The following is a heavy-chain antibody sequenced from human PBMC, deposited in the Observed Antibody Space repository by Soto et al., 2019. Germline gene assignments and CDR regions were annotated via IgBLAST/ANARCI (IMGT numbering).Heavy chain of an antibody. J-gene: IGHJ4*02. CDR3: VLIAAADPSY. CDR2: ISSNGGST. V-gene: IGHV3-64D*06. D-gene: IGHD6-13*01. CDR1: GFTFSSYA. Sequence: GGSVRLSCSASGFTFSSYAMHWVRQAPGKGLEYVSAISSNGGSTYYADSVKGRFTISRDNSKNTLYLQMSSLRAEDTAVYYCVLIAAADPSYWGQGTLVTVSS.